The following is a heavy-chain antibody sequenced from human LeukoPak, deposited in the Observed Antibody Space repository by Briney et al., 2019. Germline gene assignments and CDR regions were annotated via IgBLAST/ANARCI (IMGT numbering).Heavy chain of an antibody. CDR1: GFNFNIYA. J-gene: IGHJ5*01. D-gene: IGHD2/OR15-2a*01. V-gene: IGHV3-23*01. CDR2: SSSSREYT. CDR3: VKDRPNYFGSDGHYYRRDGDS. Sequence: VGSLRLSCAASGFNFNIYAMSWVRQAPEKGLEWVSSSSSSREYTFYAGSVKGRFTITRDNSKNTLYLQMSSLRAEDTAIYYCVKDRPNYFGSDGHYYRRDGDSWGQGTLVTVSS.